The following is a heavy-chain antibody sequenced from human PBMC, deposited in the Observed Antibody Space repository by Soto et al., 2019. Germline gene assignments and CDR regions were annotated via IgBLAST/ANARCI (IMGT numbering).Heavy chain of an antibody. CDR1: GGSISPYY. J-gene: IGHJ4*02. CDR2: IYYRGNT. D-gene: IGHD3-9*01. V-gene: IGHV4-59*08. Sequence: QVQLQESGPGLVKPSETLSLTCTVSGGSISPYYWSWIRQPPGKALEWIGYIYYRGNTNYNPSFKSRVTISVDTSKNQFSLRLSSVTAADTAVYYCARHPGYYDVLTGYSTYYFDSWGQGTLVTVSS. CDR3: ARHPGYYDVLTGYSTYYFDS.